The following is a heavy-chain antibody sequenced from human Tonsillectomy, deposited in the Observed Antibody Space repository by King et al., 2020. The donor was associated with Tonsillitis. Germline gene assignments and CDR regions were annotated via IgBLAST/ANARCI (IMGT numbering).Heavy chain of an antibody. CDR3: ARVAGSYSNYMGV. D-gene: IGHD1-26*01. Sequence: VQLVESGGGLVQPGGSLRLSCEGSGFTFRSYWMSWVRQAPGKGLEWVGNINQDGSEKYYVGSVKGRFTISRENAKDSLYLQMNSLRAEDTAVYYWARVAGSYSNYMGVWGKGTTVTVSS. J-gene: IGHJ6*03. CDR2: INQDGSEK. CDR1: GFTFRSYW. V-gene: IGHV3-7*03.